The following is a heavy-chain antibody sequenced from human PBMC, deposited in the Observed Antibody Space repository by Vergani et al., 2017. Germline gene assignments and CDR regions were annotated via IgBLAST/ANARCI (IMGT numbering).Heavy chain of an antibody. CDR2: ISYDGSNK. D-gene: IGHD1/OR15-1a*01. CDR1: GFTFSNSA. V-gene: IGHV3-30*04. CDR3: AKGSHLSTGGTTGADY. J-gene: IGHJ4*02. Sequence: QVQLVESGGGVVQPGRSLRLSCAASGFTFSNSAMHWVRQAPGKGLEWVEVISYDGSNKYYADSVKCRFTISRDNSKNTLYLQMNSLRADDTAVFYCAKGSHLSTGGTTGADYWGQGTLVTVSS.